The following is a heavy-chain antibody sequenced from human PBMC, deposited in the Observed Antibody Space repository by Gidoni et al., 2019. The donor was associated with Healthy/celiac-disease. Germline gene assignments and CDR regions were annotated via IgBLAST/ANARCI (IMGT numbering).Heavy chain of an antibody. CDR1: GFTFSSYS. D-gene: IGHD3-22*01. CDR2: ISSSSSTI. V-gene: IGHV3-48*01. CDR3: ASHPYYYDSSGYYTTGYYGMDV. Sequence: EVQLVESGGGLVQPGGSLRLSCAAPGFTFSSYSMNWVRQAPGKGLEGFSYISSSSSTIYYADSVKGRFTISRDNAKNSLYLQVNSLRAEDTAVYYCASHPYYYDSSGYYTTGYYGMDVWGQGTTVTVSS. J-gene: IGHJ6*02.